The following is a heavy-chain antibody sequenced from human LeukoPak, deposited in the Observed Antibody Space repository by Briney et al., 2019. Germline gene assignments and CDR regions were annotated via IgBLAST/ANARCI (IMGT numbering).Heavy chain of an antibody. Sequence: GGSLRISCAASGFPSSGYWMHWVRQAQGKGLVWVSHIKSDGSYTAYADSVKGRFIISRDNARNTLYLQMNSLRAEDTAVYYCARDRSISAAGDTYWGQGTLVTVSS. CDR1: GFPSSGYW. D-gene: IGHD6-13*01. CDR2: IKSDGSYT. CDR3: ARDRSISAAGDTY. V-gene: IGHV3-74*01. J-gene: IGHJ4*02.